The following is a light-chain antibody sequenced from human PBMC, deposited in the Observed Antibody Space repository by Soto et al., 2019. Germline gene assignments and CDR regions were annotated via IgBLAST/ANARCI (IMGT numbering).Light chain of an antibody. Sequence: EIVMTQSPATLSVSPGERASLSCRASQSVGSNLAWYQQTAGQAPRLLIYGASTRATGIPARFSGSGSGTEFTLTISSLQSEDFAVYSCQHYTNWPYTSGQGTKLEIK. CDR1: QSVGSN. CDR2: GAS. V-gene: IGKV3-15*01. CDR3: QHYTNWPYT. J-gene: IGKJ2*01.